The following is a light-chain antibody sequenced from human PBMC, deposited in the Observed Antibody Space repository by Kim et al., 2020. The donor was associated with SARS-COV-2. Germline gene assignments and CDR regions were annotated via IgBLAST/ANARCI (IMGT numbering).Light chain of an antibody. CDR1: KLGDKY. Sequence: SYELTQPPSVSVSPGQTASITCSGDKLGDKYACWYQQKPGQSPVLVIYQDSKRPSGIPERFSGSNSGNTATLTIGGTQAMDEADYYCQAWDSSWVFGGGTQLTVL. CDR3: QAWDSSWV. V-gene: IGLV3-1*01. CDR2: QDS. J-gene: IGLJ3*02.